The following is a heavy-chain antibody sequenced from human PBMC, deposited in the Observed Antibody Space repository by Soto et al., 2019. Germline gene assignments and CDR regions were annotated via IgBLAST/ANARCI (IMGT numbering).Heavy chain of an antibody. CDR3: TVNYFGSGSFSY. CDR2: IRSKANSYAT. V-gene: IGHV3-73*01. D-gene: IGHD3-10*01. CDR1: GLTCRGFA. Sequence: GGSLRLSCGASGLTCRGFAMRWVSKATGKGLEWVGRIRSKANSYATAYAAPVKGRFTISRDDSKNTAYLQMNSLRTEDAAVYYCTVNYFGSGSFSYWGQGTLVTVSS. J-gene: IGHJ4*02.